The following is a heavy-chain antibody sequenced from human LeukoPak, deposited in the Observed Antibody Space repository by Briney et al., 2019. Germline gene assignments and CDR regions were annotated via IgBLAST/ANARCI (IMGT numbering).Heavy chain of an antibody. Sequence: SETLSLTCAVYGGSFSGYYWSWIRQPPGKGLEWIGEINHSGSTNYNPSLKSRVTISVDTSKNQFSLKLSSVTAADTAVYYCARLSSIAARYAYWGQGTLVTVSS. J-gene: IGHJ4*02. V-gene: IGHV4-34*01. CDR2: INHSGST. CDR1: GGSFSGYY. D-gene: IGHD6-6*01. CDR3: ARLSSIAARYAY.